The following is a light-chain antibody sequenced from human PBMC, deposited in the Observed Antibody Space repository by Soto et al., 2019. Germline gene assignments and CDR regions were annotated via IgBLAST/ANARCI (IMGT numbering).Light chain of an antibody. J-gene: IGLJ1*01. Sequence: QSALTQPASVSGSPGQSITVSCTGTSSDVGGYNYVSWYQQHPGKAPKLVIYDVTNRPSGVSNRFSGSESGNTASLTISGLQAEDEADYYCSSYTSSSTSYVFGSGTKVTVL. CDR2: DVT. CDR3: SSYTSSSTSYV. CDR1: SSDVGGYNY. V-gene: IGLV2-14*01.